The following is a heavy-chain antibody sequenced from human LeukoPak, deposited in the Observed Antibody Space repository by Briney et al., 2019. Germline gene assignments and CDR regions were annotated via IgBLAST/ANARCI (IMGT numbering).Heavy chain of an antibody. V-gene: IGHV3-23*01. J-gene: IGHJ6*04. Sequence: GGSLRLSCAASGFTFSNYAMNWVRQAPGKGLEWVSGISGSGGSTYYADSVKGRFTISRDNSKNTLYLQMNSLRAEDTAVYYCAELGITMIGGVWGKGTTVTISS. D-gene: IGHD3-10*02. CDR2: ISGSGGST. CDR3: AELGITMIGGV. CDR1: GFTFSNYA.